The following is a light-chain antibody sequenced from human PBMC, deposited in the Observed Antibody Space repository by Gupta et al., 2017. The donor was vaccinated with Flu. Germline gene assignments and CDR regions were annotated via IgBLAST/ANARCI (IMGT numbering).Light chain of an antibody. CDR1: QSVSSN. V-gene: IGKV3-15*01. J-gene: IGKJ1*01. CDR3: QQYNNWPPKT. Sequence: EIVMTQSAATLSVSPGESATLSCRASQSVSSNLAWYQQKPGQAPRLLIYGASTRATGIPARFSGSGSGKEFTLTISSRQSEDFAGYYCQQYNNWPPKTFGQGTKVEIK. CDR2: GAS.